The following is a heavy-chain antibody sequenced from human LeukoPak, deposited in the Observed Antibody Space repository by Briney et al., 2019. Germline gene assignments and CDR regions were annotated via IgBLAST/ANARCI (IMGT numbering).Heavy chain of an antibody. CDR3: AREWGLRLAVNPKGMDV. CDR2: VHPSTGST. J-gene: IGHJ6*02. Sequence: ASVKVSCKASGYTSTSYYMHWVRQAPGQGLEWMGIVHPSTGSTSFTQKFQGRVTMTSDTSTRTVYMELSSLRSEDTAVYYCAREWGLRLAVNPKGMDVWGQGTTVIVSS. CDR1: GYTSTSYY. D-gene: IGHD6-19*01. V-gene: IGHV1-46*01.